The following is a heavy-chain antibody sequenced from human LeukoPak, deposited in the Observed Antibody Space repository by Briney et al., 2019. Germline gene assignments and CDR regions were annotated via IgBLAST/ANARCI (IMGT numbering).Heavy chain of an antibody. CDR2: LNHSGST. CDR3: ARGGGSYYLDY. V-gene: IGHV4-34*01. D-gene: IGHD1-26*01. CDR1: GGSFSGYY. J-gene: IGHJ4*02. Sequence: SETLSLTCAVYGGSFSGYYWSWIRQPPGKGLEWIGELNHSGSTNYNPSLKSRVTISVDTSKTQFSLKLSSVTAADTAVYYCARGGGSYYLDYWGQGTLVTVSS.